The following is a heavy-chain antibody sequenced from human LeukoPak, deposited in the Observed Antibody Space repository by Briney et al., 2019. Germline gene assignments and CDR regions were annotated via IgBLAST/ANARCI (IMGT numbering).Heavy chain of an antibody. Sequence: SETLSLTCTVSGGSISSSSYYWGWIRQPPGKGLEWIGSIYYSGSTYYNPSLKSRVTISVDTSKNQFSLKLSSVTAADTAVYYCARRDRTPVAGANNWFDPWGQGTLVTVSS. J-gene: IGHJ5*02. CDR2: IYYSGST. V-gene: IGHV4-39*01. D-gene: IGHD1-26*01. CDR1: GGSISSSSYY. CDR3: ARRDRTPVAGANNWFDP.